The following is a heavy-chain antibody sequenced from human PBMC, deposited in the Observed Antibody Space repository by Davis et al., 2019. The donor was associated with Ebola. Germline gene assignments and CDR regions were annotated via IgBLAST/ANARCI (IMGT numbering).Heavy chain of an antibody. J-gene: IGHJ4*02. V-gene: IGHV3-21*01. Sequence: PGGSLRLSCAASGFTFSSYSMNWVRQAPGKGLEWVSSISSSSSYIYYADSVKGRFTISRDNAKNSLYLQMNSLRAEDTAVYYCAREMYYYDSSGYTFDYWGQGTLVTVSS. CDR2: ISSSSSYI. CDR3: AREMYYYDSSGYTFDY. D-gene: IGHD3-22*01. CDR1: GFTFSSYS.